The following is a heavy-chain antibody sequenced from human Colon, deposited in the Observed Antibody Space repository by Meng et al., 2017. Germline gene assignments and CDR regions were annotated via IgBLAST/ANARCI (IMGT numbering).Heavy chain of an antibody. CDR3: AREAEMATRKLTYYYGMDV. J-gene: IGHJ6*02. CDR1: GFTFSSYW. Sequence: GKSLKISCAASGFTFSSYWMHWVRQAPGKGLVWVSRINSDGSSTSYADSVKGRFTISRDNAKNPLYLQMNSLRAEDTAVYYCAREAEMATRKLTYYYGMDVWGQGTTVTVSS. V-gene: IGHV3-74*01. D-gene: IGHD5-24*01. CDR2: INSDGSST.